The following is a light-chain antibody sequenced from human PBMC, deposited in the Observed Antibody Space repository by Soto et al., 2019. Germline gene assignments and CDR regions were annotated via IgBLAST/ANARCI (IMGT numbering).Light chain of an antibody. J-gene: IGLJ1*01. CDR2: DVS. CDR3: SSYTSSSTRV. CDR1: SSDVGGYNY. V-gene: IGLV2-14*01. Sequence: QSALTQPASVSGSPGQSITISCTGNSSDVGGYNYVSWYQQHPGKAPKLMIYDVSDRPSGVSNRFSGSKSGNTASLTISGLQAEDEAAYYCSSYTSSSTRVFGTGTKLTVL.